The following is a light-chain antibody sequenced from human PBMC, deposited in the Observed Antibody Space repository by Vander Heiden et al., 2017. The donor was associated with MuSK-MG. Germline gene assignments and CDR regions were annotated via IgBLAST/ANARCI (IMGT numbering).Light chain of an antibody. V-gene: IGLV2-14*03. Sequence: QSALTQPASVSASPGQSTTISCTGTSSAVGASNYVSWYQHHPGKAPKLMIYDVSIRPSGVSNRFSGSKSGNTASLTISGLQAEDEADYYCSSYRSSSTPYVLGTGTKVTVL. CDR2: DVS. CDR1: SSAVGASNY. J-gene: IGLJ1*01. CDR3: SSYRSSSTPYV.